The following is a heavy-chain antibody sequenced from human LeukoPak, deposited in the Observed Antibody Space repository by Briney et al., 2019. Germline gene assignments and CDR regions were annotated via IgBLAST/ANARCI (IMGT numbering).Heavy chain of an antibody. CDR2: IYSGGST. D-gene: IGHD3-16*01. V-gene: IGHV3-66*01. CDR1: GFTVSSNY. Sequence: PGGSLRHSCAASGFTVSSNYMSWVRQAPGEGLEWVSIIYSGGSTYYADSVKGRFTISRDSSKNTLYLQLNSLRAEDTAVYYCAKDRGKASPGRYYFDYWGQGTLVTVSS. CDR3: AKDRGKASPGRYYFDY. J-gene: IGHJ4*02.